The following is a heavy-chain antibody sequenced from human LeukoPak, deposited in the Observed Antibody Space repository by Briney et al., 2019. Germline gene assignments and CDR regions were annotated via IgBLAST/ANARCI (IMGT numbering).Heavy chain of an antibody. CDR2: ISSSRTYI. Sequence: PGGSLRLSCAASGFTFSSYSMNWVRQAPGKGLEWVSSISSSRTYIYYADSVKGRFTISRDNAKNSLYLQMNSLRAEDTAVYYCARSMGITGSWYYFDYWGQGTLVTVSS. CDR1: GFTFSSYS. D-gene: IGHD2-8*02. J-gene: IGHJ4*02. CDR3: ARSMGITGSWYYFDY. V-gene: IGHV3-21*01.